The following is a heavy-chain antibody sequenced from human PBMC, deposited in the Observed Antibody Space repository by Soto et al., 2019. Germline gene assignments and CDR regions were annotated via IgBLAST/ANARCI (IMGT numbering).Heavy chain of an antibody. CDR1: GFTWSSYA. D-gene: IGHD3-22*01. J-gene: IGHJ3*02. CDR3: AKSGGGVTMIVVVLTANAFDI. CDR2: ISGSGGST. Sequence: GGSLRLSCAASGFTWSSYAMSCVRQAPGKGLEWVSAISGSGGSTYYADSVKGRFTISRDNSKNTLYLQMNSLRAEDTDVYYCAKSGGGVTMIVVVLTANAFDIWGQGTMVTVSS. V-gene: IGHV3-23*01.